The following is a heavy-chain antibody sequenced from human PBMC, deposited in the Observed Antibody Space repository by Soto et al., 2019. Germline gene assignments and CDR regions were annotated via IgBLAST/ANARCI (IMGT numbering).Heavy chain of an antibody. J-gene: IGHJ5*02. D-gene: IGHD2-15*01. CDR1: GFMFSTYT. CDR2: ISDDISYI. V-gene: IGHV3-21*06. Sequence: XGCLRLSFAAWGFMFSTYTMNWVRQAPGKGLEWLSSISDDISYIDYADSVRGRFTISRDKAKNSLYLQIDSLGAEDTAVYYFATPYCFDLWGPRTLVTVSS. CDR3: ATPYCFDL.